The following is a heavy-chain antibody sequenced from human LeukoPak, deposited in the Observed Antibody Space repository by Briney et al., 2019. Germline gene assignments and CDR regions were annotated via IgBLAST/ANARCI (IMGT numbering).Heavy chain of an antibody. V-gene: IGHV4-34*01. J-gene: IGHJ4*02. CDR1: GGSFSGYY. CDR2: INHSGST. D-gene: IGHD6-13*01. Sequence: PSETLSLTCAVYGGSFSGYYWSWIRQPPGKGLEWIGEINHSGSTNYNPSLKSRVTISVDTSKNQFSLKLSSVTAADTAVYYCARHLKGDDGIAAGYWGQGTLVTVSS. CDR3: ARHLKGDDGIAAGY.